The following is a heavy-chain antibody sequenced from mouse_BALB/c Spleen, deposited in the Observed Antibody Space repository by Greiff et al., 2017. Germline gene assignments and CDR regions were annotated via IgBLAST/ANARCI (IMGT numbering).Heavy chain of an antibody. CDR2: IRNKANGYTT. Sequence: EVKLMESGGGLVQPGGSLRFSCATSGFTFTDYYMSWVRQPPGKALEWLGFIRNKANGYTTEYSASVKGRFTISRDNSQSILYLQMNTLRAADSATYYCARDGENSDEAMDYWGQGTSVTVSS. CDR3: ARDGENSDEAMDY. CDR1: GFTFTDYY. J-gene: IGHJ4*01. V-gene: IGHV7-3*02.